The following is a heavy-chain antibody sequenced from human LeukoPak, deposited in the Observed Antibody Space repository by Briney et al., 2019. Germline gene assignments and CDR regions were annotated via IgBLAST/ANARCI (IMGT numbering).Heavy chain of an antibody. CDR3: AEGSVSSDAFDI. CDR2: ISGSGGST. D-gene: IGHD4-11*01. V-gene: IGHV3-23*01. Sequence: GGSLRLSCAASAFSFSDYYMSWIRQAPGKGLEWVSAISGSGGSTYYADSVKGRFTISRDNSKNTLYLQMNSLRAEDTAVYYCAEGSVSSDAFDIWGQGTMVTVSS. CDR1: AFSFSDYY. J-gene: IGHJ3*02.